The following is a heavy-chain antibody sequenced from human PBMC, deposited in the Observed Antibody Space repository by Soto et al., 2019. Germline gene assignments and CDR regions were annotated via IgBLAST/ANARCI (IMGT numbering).Heavy chain of an antibody. CDR1: GGSISSYY. Sequence: QVQLQESGPGLVKPSETLSLTCTVSGGSISSYYWSWIRQPPGKGLEWIGYIYYSGSTNYNPSLKSRVTISVDTSKNQFSLKLSSVTAADTAVYYCARGNNDFWSGYSPQRAYYFDYWGQGTLVTVSS. J-gene: IGHJ4*02. V-gene: IGHV4-59*01. CDR2: IYYSGST. D-gene: IGHD3-3*01. CDR3: ARGNNDFWSGYSPQRAYYFDY.